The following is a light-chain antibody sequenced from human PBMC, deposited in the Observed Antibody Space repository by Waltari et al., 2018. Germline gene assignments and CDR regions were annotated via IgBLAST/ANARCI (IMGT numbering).Light chain of an antibody. Sequence: QSALTQPASVSGSPGHSITISCTGTSSDVGAYDYVSWYQQYPGKAPKLMIFEVSNRPSGASIRFSGSKSGNTASLTLSGLLPEDEADYYCSSFTTSSTQVFGTGTKVTVL. CDR2: EVS. V-gene: IGLV2-14*01. CDR3: SSFTTSSTQV. J-gene: IGLJ1*01. CDR1: SSDVGAYDY.